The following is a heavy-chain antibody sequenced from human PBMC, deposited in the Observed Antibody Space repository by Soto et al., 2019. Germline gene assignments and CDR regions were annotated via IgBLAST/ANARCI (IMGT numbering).Heavy chain of an antibody. CDR1: GYTFDSYG. D-gene: IGHD4-4*01. CDR2: ISTYTGNT. CDR3: VRDVSVTSGSFGGY. V-gene: IGHV1-18*01. Sequence: QVQLVQSGAELKKPGASVRVSCKASGYTFDSYGLNWVRQAPGQGLEWMGWISTYTGNTDYPQKFQGRVTMTTDTSTNTAFLDLRSLTSDDTAVYSCVRDVSVTSGSFGGYWGQGTLVTVSS. J-gene: IGHJ4*02.